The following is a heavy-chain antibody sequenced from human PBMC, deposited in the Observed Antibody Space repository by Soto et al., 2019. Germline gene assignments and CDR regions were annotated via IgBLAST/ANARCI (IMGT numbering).Heavy chain of an antibody. CDR1: GFTFTSSA. CDR2: IVVGSGNT. V-gene: IGHV1-58*02. Sequence: GASVKVSCKASGFTFTSSAMQWVRQARGQRLEWIGWIVVGSGNTNYAQKFQERVTITRDMSTSTAYMELSSLRSEDTAVYYCAARYDILTDPDLGFDPWGQGTLVTVSS. CDR3: AARYDILTDPDLGFDP. D-gene: IGHD3-9*01. J-gene: IGHJ5*02.